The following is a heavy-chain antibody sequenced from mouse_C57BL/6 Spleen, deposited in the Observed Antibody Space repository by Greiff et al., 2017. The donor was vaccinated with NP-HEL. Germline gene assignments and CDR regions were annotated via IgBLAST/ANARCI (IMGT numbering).Heavy chain of an antibody. J-gene: IGHJ1*03. Sequence: EVQLVESGGGLVQPGGSLKLSCAASGFTFSDYGMAWVRQAPRKGPEWVAFISNLAYSIYYADTVTGRFTISRENAKNTLYLEMSSLRSEDTAMYYCARQGNRWYFDVWGTGTTVTVSS. CDR3: ARQGNRWYFDV. V-gene: IGHV5-15*01. CDR1: GFTFSDYG. CDR2: ISNLAYSI.